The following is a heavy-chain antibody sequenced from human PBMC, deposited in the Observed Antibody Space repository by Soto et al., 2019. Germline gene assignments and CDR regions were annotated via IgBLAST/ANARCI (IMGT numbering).Heavy chain of an antibody. Sequence: ASVKVSCKASGYTFTSYGISWVRQAPGQGLEWMGWISAYNGNTNYAQKLQGRVTMTTDTSTSTTYMELRSLRSDDAAVYYCARDSLNYYDSSGRVYWGQGTLVTVSS. CDR2: ISAYNGNT. V-gene: IGHV1-18*01. CDR3: ARDSLNYYDSSGRVY. CDR1: GYTFTSYG. J-gene: IGHJ4*02. D-gene: IGHD3-22*01.